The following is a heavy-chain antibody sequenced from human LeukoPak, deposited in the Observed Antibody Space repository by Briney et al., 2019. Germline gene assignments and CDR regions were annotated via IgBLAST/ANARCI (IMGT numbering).Heavy chain of an antibody. CDR2: IIPIFGTA. J-gene: IGHJ4*02. CDR1: GGTFSSYA. V-gene: IGHV1-69*01. Sequence: SVKVSCTASGGTFSSYAISWVRQAPGQGLEWMGGIIPIFGTANYAQKFQGRVTITADESTSTAYMELSSLRSEDTAVYYCASTHSSIAAAGTFNYWGQGTLVTVSS. D-gene: IGHD6-13*01. CDR3: ASTHSSIAAAGTFNY.